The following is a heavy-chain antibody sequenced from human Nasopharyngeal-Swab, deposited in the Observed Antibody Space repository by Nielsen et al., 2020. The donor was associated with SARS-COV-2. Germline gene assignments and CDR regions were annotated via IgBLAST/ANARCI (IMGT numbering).Heavy chain of an antibody. CDR1: GFTFSSYS. CDR2: ISSSSSYI. CDR3: AKSECSSTSCHVDYYYYYMDV. Sequence: GESLKISCAASGFTFSSYSMNWVRQAPGKGLEWVSSISSSSSYIYYADSVKGRFTISRDNAKNSLYLQMNSLRAEDTAVYYCAKSECSSTSCHVDYYYYYMDVWGKGTTVTVSS. D-gene: IGHD2-2*01. J-gene: IGHJ6*03. V-gene: IGHV3-21*01.